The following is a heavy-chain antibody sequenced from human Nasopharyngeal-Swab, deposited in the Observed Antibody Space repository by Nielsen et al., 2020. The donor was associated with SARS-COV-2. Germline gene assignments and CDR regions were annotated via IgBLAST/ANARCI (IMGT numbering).Heavy chain of an antibody. CDR1: GFTFSDYY. Sequence: GESLKISCAASGFTFSDYYMSWIRQAPGKGLEWVSYISSSSSYTNYADSVKGRFTISRDNAKNSLYLQMNSLRAEDTAVYYCARDKDGFDYWGQGTLVTVSS. CDR3: ARDKDGFDY. V-gene: IGHV3-11*05. CDR2: ISSSSSYT. J-gene: IGHJ4*02.